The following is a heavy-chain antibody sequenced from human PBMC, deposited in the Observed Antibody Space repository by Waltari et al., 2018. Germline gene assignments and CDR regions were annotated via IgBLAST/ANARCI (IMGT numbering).Heavy chain of an antibody. CDR3: AREYAAELYYYYGMDV. CDR1: GGSISSGSYY. CDR2: IYTSGST. Sequence: QVQLQESGPGLVKPSQTLSLTCTVSGGSISSGSYYWSWIRQPAGKGLEWIGRIYTSGSTNYNPARKSRGTISVDTSKNQFSLKLSSVTAADTAVYYCAREYAAELYYYYGMDVWGQGTTVTVSS. V-gene: IGHV4-61*02. J-gene: IGHJ6*02. D-gene: IGHD1-26*01.